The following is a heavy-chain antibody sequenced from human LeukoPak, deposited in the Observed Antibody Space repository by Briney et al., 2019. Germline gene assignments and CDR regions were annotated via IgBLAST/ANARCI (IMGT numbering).Heavy chain of an antibody. D-gene: IGHD4-17*01. V-gene: IGHV3-23*01. CDR2: ISGSGGST. CDR3: ARDCPSYGDCHFDY. J-gene: IGHJ4*02. Sequence: PGGSLRLSCAASGFTFSSYAMSWVRQAPGKGLEWVSAISGSGGSTYCADSVKGRFTISRDNSKNTLYLQMNSLRAEDTAIYYCARDCPSYGDCHFDYWGQGTLVIVSS. CDR1: GFTFSSYA.